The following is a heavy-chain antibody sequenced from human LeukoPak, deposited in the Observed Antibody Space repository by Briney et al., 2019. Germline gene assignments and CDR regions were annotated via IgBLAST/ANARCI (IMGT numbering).Heavy chain of an antibody. CDR2: IIPIFGTA. V-gene: IGHV1-69*01. J-gene: IGHJ4*02. D-gene: IGHD3-9*01. CDR3: ARNYDILTGYLDY. CDR1: GGTFSSYA. Sequence: ASVKVSCKASGGTFSSYAISWVRQAPGQGLEWMGGIIPIFGTANYAQKFQGRVTITADESTSTAYMELSSLRSEDTAVYYCARNYDILTGYLDYWGQGTLVTVSP.